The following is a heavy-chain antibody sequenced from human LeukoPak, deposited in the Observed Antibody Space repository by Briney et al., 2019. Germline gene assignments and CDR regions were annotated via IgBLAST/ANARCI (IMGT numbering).Heavy chain of an antibody. CDR3: ARETVTTGYGMDV. CDR2: IYYSGST. D-gene: IGHD4-17*01. V-gene: IGHV4-59*01. Sequence: SETLSLTCAVYGGSFSGYYWTWIRQPPGKGLEWIGYIYYSGSTKYNPSLESRVIISVDTSKNQFSLKLSSVTAADTAVYYCARETVTTGYGMDVWGQGTTVTISS. CDR1: GGSFSGYY. J-gene: IGHJ6*02.